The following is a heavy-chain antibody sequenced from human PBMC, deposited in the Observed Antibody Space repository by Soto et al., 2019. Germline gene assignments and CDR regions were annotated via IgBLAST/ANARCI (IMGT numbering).Heavy chain of an antibody. CDR1: GYTFTSYG. CDR2: VSTYNGNT. V-gene: IGHV1-18*01. J-gene: IGHJ4*02. CDR3: ARERGLTASTLFGY. Sequence: ASVKVSCKASGYTFTSYGINWVRQAPGQGLEWMGRVSTYNGNTKYAQKFQGRVTMTTDTSTSTVYMHLRSLRPDDTAVYYCARERGLTASTLFGYWGQGTVVTVSS. D-gene: IGHD3-10*02.